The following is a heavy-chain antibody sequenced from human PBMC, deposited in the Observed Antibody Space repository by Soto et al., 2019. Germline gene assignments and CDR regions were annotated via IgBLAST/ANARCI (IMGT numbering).Heavy chain of an antibody. CDR2: ISGSGDRT. Sequence: EVQLLESGGGLVQPGGSLRLSCAASGITISNYPMSWVRQAPGKGLDWVSGISGSGDRTYYADSAKGRFTISKDISRNTLSLQLDSLGVDDTAVNFCVKDDGGYPSTAPHWGQGTRVTVSS. V-gene: IGHV3-23*01. CDR1: GITISNYP. D-gene: IGHD3-22*01. CDR3: VKDDGGYPSTAPH. J-gene: IGHJ4*02.